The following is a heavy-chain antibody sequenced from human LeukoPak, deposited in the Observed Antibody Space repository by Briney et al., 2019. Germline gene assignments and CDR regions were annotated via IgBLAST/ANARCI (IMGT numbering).Heavy chain of an antibody. V-gene: IGHV4-39*07. CDR2: IYYSGST. Sequence: SETLSLTCTVSGGSISSSSYYWGWIRQPPGKGLEWIGSIYYSGSTYYNPSLKSRVTISVDTSKNQFSLKLSSVTAADTAVYYCARDQYYYDSSGYYKPPSYYYMDVWGKGTTVTISS. J-gene: IGHJ6*03. D-gene: IGHD3-22*01. CDR1: GGSISSSSYY. CDR3: ARDQYYYDSSGYYKPPSYYYMDV.